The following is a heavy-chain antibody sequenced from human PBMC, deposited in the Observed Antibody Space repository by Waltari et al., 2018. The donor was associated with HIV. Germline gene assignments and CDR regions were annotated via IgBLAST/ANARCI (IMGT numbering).Heavy chain of an antibody. J-gene: IGHJ4*02. V-gene: IGHV3-49*05. CDR2: IRTKAYGATA. CDR1: GFTCGDSD. CDR3: ATGGRLYGGVSAGGN. D-gene: IGHD2-8*02. Sequence: EVQLVESGGSLVKPGRSLRLSCTTSGFTCGDSDMSWFRQAPGKGLEWVGFIRTKAYGATAEYAASVKDRFIISRDDSNSIAYLQMISLKTEDTAMYYCATGGRLYGGVSAGGNWGQGTLVTVSS.